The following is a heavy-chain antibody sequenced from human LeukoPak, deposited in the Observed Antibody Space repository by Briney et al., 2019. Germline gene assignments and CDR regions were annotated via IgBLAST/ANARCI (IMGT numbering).Heavy chain of an antibody. V-gene: IGHV4-59*01. CDR3: ARDRVEMATSRGYYYGMDV. J-gene: IGHJ6*02. D-gene: IGHD5-24*01. CDR2: IYYSGTT. CDR1: GGSISSYY. Sequence: SQTLSLTCTVSGGSISSYYWSWIRQPPGKGLEWIGYIYYSGTTNYNPSLKSRVTISVDTSKNQFSLKLSSMTAADTAVYYCARDRVEMATSRGYYYGMDVWGQGTTVTVPS.